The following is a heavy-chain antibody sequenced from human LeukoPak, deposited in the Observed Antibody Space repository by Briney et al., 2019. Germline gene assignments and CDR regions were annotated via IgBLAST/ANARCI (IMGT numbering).Heavy chain of an antibody. CDR1: GFTFSDYY. J-gene: IGHJ6*02. D-gene: IGHD3-22*01. Sequence: PGGSLRLSCAASGFTFSDYYMSWIRQAPGKGLEWVSYISSSGSTIYYADSVKGRFTISRDNAKNPLYLQMNSLRAEDTAVYYCARSYYDSSGYYYYYYGMDVWGQGTTVTVSS. CDR2: ISSSGSTI. V-gene: IGHV3-11*01. CDR3: ARSYYDSSGYYYYYYGMDV.